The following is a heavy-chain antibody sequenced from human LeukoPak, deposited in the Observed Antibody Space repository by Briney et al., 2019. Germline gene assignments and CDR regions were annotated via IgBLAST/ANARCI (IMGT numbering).Heavy chain of an antibody. Sequence: GSLRLSCAASGFFFNSYWLSWVRQAPGKGLVWVSRINSDGSSTSYADSVKGRFTISRDNAKNTLYLQMNSLGAEDTAVFYCARGFSMVRAFDIWGLGTMVTVSS. CDR1: GFFFNSYW. V-gene: IGHV3-74*01. CDR3: ARGFSMVRAFDI. D-gene: IGHD3-10*01. J-gene: IGHJ3*02. CDR2: INSDGSST.